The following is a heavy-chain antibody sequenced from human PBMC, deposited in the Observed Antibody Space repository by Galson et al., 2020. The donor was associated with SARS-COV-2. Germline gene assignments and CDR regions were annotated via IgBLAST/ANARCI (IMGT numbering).Heavy chain of an antibody. V-gene: IGHV1-46*03. D-gene: IGHD3-16*02. CDR2: INPSGCST. CDR1: GYTFTSYY. CDR3: ARDGARGDYVWGSYRSTSDAFDI. J-gene: IGHJ3*02. Sequence: APVKVSCNAPGYTFTSYYMHWGRQAPGQGLERMGIINPSGCSTSYAQKFQVRVIMTRDMSTSTVYMELSSLRSEDTAVYYCARDGARGDYVWGSYRSTSDAFDIWGQGTMVTVSS.